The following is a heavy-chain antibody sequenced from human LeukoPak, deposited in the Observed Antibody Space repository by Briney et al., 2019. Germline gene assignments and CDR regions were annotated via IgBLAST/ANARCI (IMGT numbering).Heavy chain of an antibody. Sequence: ASVKVSCKASGGTFSSYAISWVRQAPGQGLEWMGGIIPIFGTANYAQKFQGRVTITADESTGTAYMELSSLRSEDTAVYYCARGEEEAYCSSTSCYTNWFDPWGQGTLVTVSS. J-gene: IGHJ5*02. CDR1: GGTFSSYA. CDR2: IIPIFGTA. V-gene: IGHV1-69*13. CDR3: ARGEEEAYCSSTSCYTNWFDP. D-gene: IGHD2-2*02.